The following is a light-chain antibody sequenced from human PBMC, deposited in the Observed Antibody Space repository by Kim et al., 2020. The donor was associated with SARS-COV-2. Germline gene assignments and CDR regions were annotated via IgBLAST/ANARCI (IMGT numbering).Light chain of an antibody. J-gene: IGLJ2*01. Sequence: GKTGPITCTRRSGSIDDNYVQWYQQRPGGVPTAVIYEDDQRPSGVSDRFSGSIDNSSNSASLTISGLKTEDEADYYCQSYNRSNVVFGGGTKVTVL. V-gene: IGLV6-57*03. CDR1: SGSIDDNY. CDR3: QSYNRSNVV. CDR2: EDD.